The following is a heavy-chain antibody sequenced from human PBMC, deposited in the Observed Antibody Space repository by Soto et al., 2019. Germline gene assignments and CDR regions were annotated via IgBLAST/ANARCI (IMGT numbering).Heavy chain of an antibody. V-gene: IGHV3-23*01. CDR1: GFTFSSYA. CDR3: AKVSLGYDILTGYPGLDY. J-gene: IGHJ4*02. Sequence: SLRLSCAASGFTFSSYAMSWVRQAPGKGLEWVSAISGSGGSTYYADSVKGRFTISRDNSKNTLYLQMNSLRAEDTAVYYCAKVSLGYDILTGYPGLDYWGQGTLVTVSS. CDR2: ISGSGGST. D-gene: IGHD3-9*01.